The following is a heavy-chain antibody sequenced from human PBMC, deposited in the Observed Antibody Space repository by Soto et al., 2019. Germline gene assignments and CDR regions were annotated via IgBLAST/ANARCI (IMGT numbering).Heavy chain of an antibody. CDR1: GGSISSYY. CDR2: IYYSGST. V-gene: IGHV4-59*01. J-gene: IGHJ3*02. CDR3: ARVGTYGRHAFDS. D-gene: IGHD4-17*01. Sequence: PSETLSLTCTVSGGSISSYYWSWIRQPPGKGLEWIGYIYYSGSTNYNPSLKSRVTISVDTSKNQFSLKLSSVTAADTAVYYCARVGTYGRHAFDSWGQGTMVTVSS.